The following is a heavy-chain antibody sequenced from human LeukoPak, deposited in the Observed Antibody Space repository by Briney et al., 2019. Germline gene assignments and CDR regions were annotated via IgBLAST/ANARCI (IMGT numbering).Heavy chain of an antibody. D-gene: IGHD6-13*01. CDR3: ARWNSPGTYSSSWYFNWFDP. CDR1: GGSISSRNW. J-gene: IGHJ5*02. V-gene: IGHV4-4*02. CDR2: IYQSGTT. Sequence: SETLSLTCVVSGGSISSRNWWSWVRQPPGKGLEWIGEIYQSGTTNYNPSLKSRVTISVDTSKNQFSLKLSSVTAADTAVYYCARWNSPGTYSSSWYFNWFDPWGQGTLVTVSS.